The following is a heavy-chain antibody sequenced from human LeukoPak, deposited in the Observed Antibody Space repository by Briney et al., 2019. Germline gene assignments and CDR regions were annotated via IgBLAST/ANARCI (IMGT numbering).Heavy chain of an antibody. CDR1: GYTLTELS. Sequence: ASVKVSCKVSGYTLTELSMHWVRQAPGKGLEWMGGFDPEDGETIYAQKFQGRVTMTEDTSTDTAYMELSSLRSEDTAVYYCATDSGGTGYYNYYYFDYWGQGTLVTVSS. V-gene: IGHV1-24*01. CDR2: FDPEDGET. J-gene: IGHJ4*02. CDR3: ATDSGGTGYYNYYYFDY. D-gene: IGHD3-9*01.